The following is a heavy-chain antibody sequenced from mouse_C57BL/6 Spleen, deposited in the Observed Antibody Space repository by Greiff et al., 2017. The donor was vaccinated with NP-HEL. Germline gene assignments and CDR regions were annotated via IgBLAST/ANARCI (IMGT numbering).Heavy chain of an antibody. D-gene: IGHD2-4*01. J-gene: IGHJ2*01. V-gene: IGHV2-2*01. CDR1: GFSLTSYG. CDR3: ARNRYDYDDYYFDY. Sequence: VQLQQSGPGLVQPSQRLSITCTVSGFSLTSYGVHWVRQSPGKGLEWLGVIWSGGSTDYNAAFISRLSISKDNSKSQVFFKMNSLQADDTAIYYCARNRYDYDDYYFDYWGQGTTLTVSS. CDR2: IWSGGST.